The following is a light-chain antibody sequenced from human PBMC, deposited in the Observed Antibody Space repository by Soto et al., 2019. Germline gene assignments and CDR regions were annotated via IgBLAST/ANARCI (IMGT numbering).Light chain of an antibody. J-gene: IGKJ1*01. V-gene: IGKV3-11*01. CDR1: VMISTC. CDR2: DAS. CDR3: QERSNWT. Sequence: EIVLTQFPVTLSLSPGQRATLSCRASVMISTCVAWYQTKPGQAPRLLIYDASNRATGVPARFSGSGSGTDFTLTISAMEPEDFAVYYCQERSNWTFGRGTKVDIK.